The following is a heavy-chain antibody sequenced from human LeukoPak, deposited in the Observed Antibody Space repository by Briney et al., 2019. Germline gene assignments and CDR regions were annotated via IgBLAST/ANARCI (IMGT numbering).Heavy chain of an antibody. CDR1: GDSISNGTYY. V-gene: IGHV4-61*02. CDR2: IYSTGST. D-gene: IGHD3-22*01. Sequence: SETLSLTCTVSGDSISNGTYYWNWIRQPAGKGLEWIGRIYSTGSTNYNPSLKSRVTISVDTSKNQFSLKLSSVTAADTAVYYCARTIYDSSGYCDYWGQGTLVTVSS. J-gene: IGHJ4*02. CDR3: ARTIYDSSGYCDY.